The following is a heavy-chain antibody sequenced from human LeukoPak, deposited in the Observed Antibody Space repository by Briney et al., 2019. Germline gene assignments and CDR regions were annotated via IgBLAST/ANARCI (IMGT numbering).Heavy chain of an antibody. V-gene: IGHV4-59*08. Sequence: SETLSLTCTVSGGSISSYYWSWIRQPPGKGLEWIGYIYYSGSTNYNPSLKSRVTISVDTSKNQFSLKLSSVTAADTAVYYCARGSGSYDYWGQGTLVTVSS. D-gene: IGHD1-26*01. CDR1: GGSISSYY. CDR3: ARGSGSYDY. CDR2: IYYSGST. J-gene: IGHJ4*02.